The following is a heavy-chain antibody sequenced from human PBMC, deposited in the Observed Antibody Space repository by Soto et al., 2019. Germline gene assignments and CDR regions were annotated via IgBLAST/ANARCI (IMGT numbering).Heavy chain of an antibody. V-gene: IGHV4-30-2*01. J-gene: IGHJ6*02. CDR2: IYHSGSA. D-gene: IGHD4-17*01. CDR3: ARAQYGDYGYGMDV. Sequence: QLQLQESGSGLVKPSQTLSLTCAVSGGSISSGGYSWTWIRQPPGKGLEWIGYIYHSGSAYYNPSLKSPVTISVDTSKNQFSLKLRSVTAADTAVYYCARAQYGDYGYGMDVWGQGTTVTVSS. CDR1: GGSISSGGYS.